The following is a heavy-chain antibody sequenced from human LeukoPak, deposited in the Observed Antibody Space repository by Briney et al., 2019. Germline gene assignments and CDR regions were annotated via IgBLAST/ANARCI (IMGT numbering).Heavy chain of an antibody. CDR1: GGSIRSYY. CDR3: ARTDNSGYHDY. CDR2: MYNSGST. D-gene: IGHD3-22*01. V-gene: IGHV4-59*01. J-gene: IGHJ4*02. Sequence: SETLSLTCTVSGGSIRSYYWSWIRQSPGEGLEWIGYMYNSGSTKYNPSLKSRVTISVDMSKNQFSLKLSSVTAADTAVYYCARTDNSGYHDYWGQGTLVTVSS.